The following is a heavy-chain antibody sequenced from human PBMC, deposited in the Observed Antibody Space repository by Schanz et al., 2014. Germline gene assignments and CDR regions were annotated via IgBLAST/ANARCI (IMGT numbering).Heavy chain of an antibody. CDR1: GFIFSNFA. Sequence: EVQLVESGGGLVQPGGSLRLSCAASGFIFSNFAMEWVRQAPGKGLEWVSAISGSGAGTYYADSVKGRFTISRDNAKNSVYLQMHSLRAEDTALYYCARDRDAGGYDSWGQGTLVTVSS. CDR3: ARDRDAGGYDS. D-gene: IGHD2-8*02. V-gene: IGHV3-21*01. J-gene: IGHJ5*01. CDR2: ISGSGAGT.